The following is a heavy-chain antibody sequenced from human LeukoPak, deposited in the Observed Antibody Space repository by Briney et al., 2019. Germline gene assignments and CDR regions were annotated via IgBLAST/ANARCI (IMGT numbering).Heavy chain of an antibody. CDR1: GGSFSGYY. D-gene: IGHD1-1*01. CDR3: ARRKGYVGWFDP. J-gene: IGHJ5*02. V-gene: IGHV4-34*01. CDR2: INHSGST. Sequence: SETLSLTCAVYGGSFSGYYWSWIRQPPGKGLEWIGEINHSGSTNCNPSLKSRVTISVDTSKNQFSLKLSSVTAADTAVYYCARRKGYVGWFDPWGQGTLVTVSS.